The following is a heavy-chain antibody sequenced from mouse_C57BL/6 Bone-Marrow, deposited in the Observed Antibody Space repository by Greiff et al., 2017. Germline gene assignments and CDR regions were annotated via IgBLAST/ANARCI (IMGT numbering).Heavy chain of an antibody. D-gene: IGHD2-12*01. J-gene: IGHJ3*01. Sequence: QVHVKQPGAELVKPGASVKLSCKASGYTFTSYWMQWVKQRPGQGLEWIGEIDPSDSYTNYNQKFKGKATLTVDTSSSTAYMQLSSLTSEDSAVYFCAREAYYTPFAYWGQGTLVTVSA. CDR1: GYTFTSYW. CDR2: IDPSDSYT. CDR3: AREAYYTPFAY. V-gene: IGHV1-50*01.